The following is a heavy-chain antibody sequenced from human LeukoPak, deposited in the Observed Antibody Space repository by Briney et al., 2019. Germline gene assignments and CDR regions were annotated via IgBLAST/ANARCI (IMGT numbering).Heavy chain of an antibody. J-gene: IGHJ6*03. CDR2: IRYDGSNE. D-gene: IGHD3-22*01. CDR3: ARDMSYDSSGYYYMDV. V-gene: IGHV3-30*02. CDR1: GFTFSNFA. Sequence: VQPGGSLRLSCAASGFTFSNFALHWVRQAPGKGLEWVSFIRYDGSNENYADSVKGRFTISRDNSKNTLYLQMNSLRAEDTAVYYCARDMSYDSSGYYYMDVWGKGTTVTVSS.